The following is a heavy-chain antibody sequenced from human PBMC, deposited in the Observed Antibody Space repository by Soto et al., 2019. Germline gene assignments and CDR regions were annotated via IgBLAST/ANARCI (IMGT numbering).Heavy chain of an antibody. CDR2: ISYDGSNK. CDR1: GFTFSSYG. Sequence: SLRLSCAASGFTFSSYGMHWVRQAPGKGLEWVAVISYDGSNKYYADSVKGRFTISRDNSKNTLYLQMNSLRAEDTAVYYCAKDISMTTVTYYYYGMDVWGQGTTVTVSS. CDR3: AKDISMTTVTYYYYGMDV. J-gene: IGHJ6*02. V-gene: IGHV3-30*18. D-gene: IGHD4-17*01.